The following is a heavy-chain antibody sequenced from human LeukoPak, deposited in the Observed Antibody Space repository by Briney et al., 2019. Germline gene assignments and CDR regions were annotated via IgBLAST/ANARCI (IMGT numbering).Heavy chain of an antibody. J-gene: IGHJ4*02. CDR1: GFTFSTYW. CDR3: AREDDWNYEDF. V-gene: IGHV3-7*01. D-gene: IGHD1-7*01. CDR2: IKQDGSEK. Sequence: GGSLRLSCAASGFTFSTYWMSWVRQAPWKGLEWVANIKQDGSEKYYVDSVKGRLTISRDNAKNSLYLQMSSLRANDTAIYFCAREDDWNYEDFWGQGTLVTVSS.